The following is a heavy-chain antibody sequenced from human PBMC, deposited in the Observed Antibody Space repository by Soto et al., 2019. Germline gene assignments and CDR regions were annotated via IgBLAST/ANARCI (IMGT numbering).Heavy chain of an antibody. Sequence: SETLSLTCTVSGGSISSGGYYWSWIRQHPGKGLEWIGYIYYSGSTYYNLSLKSRVTISVDTSKNQFSLKLSSVTAADTAVYYCAREDRRDGYNYFDYWGQGTLVTVSS. V-gene: IGHV4-31*03. CDR3: AREDRRDGYNYFDY. D-gene: IGHD5-12*01. CDR1: GGSISSGGYY. CDR2: IYYSGST. J-gene: IGHJ4*02.